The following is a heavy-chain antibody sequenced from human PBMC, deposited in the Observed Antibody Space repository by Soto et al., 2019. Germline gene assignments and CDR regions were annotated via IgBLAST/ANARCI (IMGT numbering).Heavy chain of an antibody. Sequence: PWGSLRLSCAASGFPFSSYSMNLVRQSPGKGLEWVSSISISSSYIYYADSVKGRFTISRDNAKNSLYLQMNSLRAEDTAVYYCASFGSYYTSEYWGKGPLV. V-gene: IGHV3-21*01. CDR3: ASFGSYYTSEY. D-gene: IGHD3-22*01. J-gene: IGHJ4*02. CDR2: ISISSSYI. CDR1: GFPFSSYS.